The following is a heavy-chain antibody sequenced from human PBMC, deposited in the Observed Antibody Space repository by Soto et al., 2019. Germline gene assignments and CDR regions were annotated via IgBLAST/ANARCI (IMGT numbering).Heavy chain of an antibody. CDR3: TSAPQRARTEERARS. D-gene: IGHD2-21*02. V-gene: IGHV3-15*07. Sequence: EVQLVESGGGLVKPGGSLRLGCEVSGFTVGSAWMNWVRQAPGKGLVWVGRIKSKVDGGTTDYAEPVKGRFTISIDDSKTTLYMQMERLKTEDTAVYYCTSAPQRARTEERARSWGQGTLVTVSS. J-gene: IGHJ5*02. CDR2: IKSKVDGGTT. CDR1: GFTVGSAW.